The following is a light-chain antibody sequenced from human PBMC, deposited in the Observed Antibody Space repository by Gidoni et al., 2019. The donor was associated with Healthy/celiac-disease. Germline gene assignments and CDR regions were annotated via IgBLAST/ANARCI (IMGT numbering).Light chain of an antibody. V-gene: IGKV3-20*01. J-gene: IGKJ1*01. CDR2: GAS. CDR3: QQYYSSPLT. Sequence: TVLTQSPGTLSLAQGERATLSCRSSQSVSSSYLAWYQQKPGQAPRLLIYGASSRATGIPDRFSGSGSGTDFTLTISSLEPEDFAVYYCQQYYSSPLTFGQGTKVEIK. CDR1: QSVSSSY.